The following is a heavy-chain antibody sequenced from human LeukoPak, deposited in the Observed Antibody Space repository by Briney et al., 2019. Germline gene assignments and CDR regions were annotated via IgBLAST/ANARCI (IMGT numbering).Heavy chain of an antibody. D-gene: IGHD3-22*01. Sequence: SETLSLTCAVYGGSFSGYYWSWIRHPPGEGLEWIGEINHSESTNYNPSLKSRVTISVDTSKHQVALKLSSVTAADTAVYYCARGLDSSGYFYVDYWGQGTLVTVSS. CDR2: INHSEST. V-gene: IGHV4-34*01. CDR1: GGSFSGYY. J-gene: IGHJ4*02. CDR3: ARGLDSSGYFYVDY.